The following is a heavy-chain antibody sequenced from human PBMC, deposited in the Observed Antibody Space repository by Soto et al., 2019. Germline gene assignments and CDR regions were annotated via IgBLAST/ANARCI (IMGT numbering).Heavy chain of an antibody. V-gene: IGHV5-51*01. J-gene: IGHJ4*02. CDR3: AREGGYCSSTSCQGIDY. CDR1: GYSFTSYW. Sequence: PGESLKISCKASGYSFTSYWIAWVRQMPGKGLEWMGIIYPGDSDTRYSPCFQGQVTISADRSISTAYLHWSSLKASDTAMYYCAREGGYCSSTSCQGIDYWGQGTLVTVSS. D-gene: IGHD2-2*01. CDR2: IYPGDSDT.